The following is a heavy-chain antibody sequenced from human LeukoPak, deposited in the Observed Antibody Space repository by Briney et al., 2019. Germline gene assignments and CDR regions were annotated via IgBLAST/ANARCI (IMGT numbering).Heavy chain of an antibody. J-gene: IGHJ4*02. CDR3: ASSTTVVTPFDY. CDR2: ITSSSGTI. CDR1: GFTFSTYN. Sequence: GGSLRLSCTASGFTFSTYNMNWVRQAPGKGLEWVSYITSSSGTIHYADSVKGRFTISRDNAKNSLYLQMNSLRAEDTAVYYCASSTTVVTPFDYWGQGTLVTVSS. V-gene: IGHV3-48*04. D-gene: IGHD4-23*01.